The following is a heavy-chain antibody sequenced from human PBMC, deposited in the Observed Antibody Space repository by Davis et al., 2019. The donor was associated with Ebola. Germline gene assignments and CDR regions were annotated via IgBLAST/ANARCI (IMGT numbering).Heavy chain of an antibody. J-gene: IGHJ4*02. CDR1: GFTFSSYA. CDR2: INHSGNT. V-gene: IGHV4-34*01. CDR3: AREAGSPTNGVWFTTPNS. D-gene: IGHD2-8*01. Sequence: GSLRLSCAASGFTFSSYAMSWVRQAPGKGLEWIGEINHSGNTNYNPSLKSRVTMSVDTAKNPLSLRLNSVTAADTAVYYCAREAGSPTNGVWFTTPNSWGQGILVTVSS.